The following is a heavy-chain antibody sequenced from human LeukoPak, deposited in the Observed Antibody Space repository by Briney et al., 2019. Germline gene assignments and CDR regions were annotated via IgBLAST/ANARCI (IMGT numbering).Heavy chain of an antibody. V-gene: IGHV3-53*01. Sequence: GGSLRLSCLTSGFTFSSYWMNWARQAPGKGLEWVSVIYSGGSTYYADSVKGRFTISRDNSKNTLYLQMNSLRAADTAVYYCAREGESGFDYWGQGTLVTVSS. J-gene: IGHJ4*02. CDR3: AREGESGFDY. D-gene: IGHD3-10*01. CDR2: IYSGGST. CDR1: GFTFSSYW.